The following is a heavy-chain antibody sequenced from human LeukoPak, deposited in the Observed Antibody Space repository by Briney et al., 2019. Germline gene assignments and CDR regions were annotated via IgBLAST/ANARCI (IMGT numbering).Heavy chain of an antibody. CDR2: VIPVYGTP. CDR3: ARDHWGIVENGYDYFYYDMDV. J-gene: IGHJ6*02. D-gene: IGHD7-27*01. V-gene: IGHV1-69*05. CDR1: GGSFSTSG. Sequence: SVKVSCKASGGSFSTSGFSWVRQAPGQGLEWMGGVIPVYGTPSYAQKFQGRVTITTDESTSTAYMELSSLRSEDTAVYYCARDHWGIVENGYDYFYYDMDVWGQGTTVTVSS.